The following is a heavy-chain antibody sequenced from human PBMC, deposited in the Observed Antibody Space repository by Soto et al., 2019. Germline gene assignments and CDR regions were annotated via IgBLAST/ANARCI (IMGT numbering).Heavy chain of an antibody. CDR3: ARGGRYSYSHIDY. CDR2: INSDGSST. D-gene: IGHD5-18*01. Sequence: SLRLSCAASGFTFSSYWMHWVRQAPGKGLVWVSRINSDGSSTSYADSVKGRFTISRDNAKNTLYLQMNSLRAEDTAVYYCARGGRYSYSHIDYWGQGTLVTVSS. J-gene: IGHJ4*02. V-gene: IGHV3-74*01. CDR1: GFTFSSYW.